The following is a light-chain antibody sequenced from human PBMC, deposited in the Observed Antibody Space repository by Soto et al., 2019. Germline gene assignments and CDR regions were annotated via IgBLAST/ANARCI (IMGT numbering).Light chain of an antibody. CDR1: NNDGGDYEY. V-gene: IGLV2-11*01. J-gene: IGLJ1*01. Sequence: QSVLTQPRSVSGSPGQSVTISCTGTNNDGGDYEYVSWYQQHPGKVPKLIIYDFTKRPSWVPDRFSASKSGNTSSLTISGLQAEDEAEYYCCSYAGSFTTHVFGTGTKLTVL. CDR3: CSYAGSFTTHV. CDR2: DFT.